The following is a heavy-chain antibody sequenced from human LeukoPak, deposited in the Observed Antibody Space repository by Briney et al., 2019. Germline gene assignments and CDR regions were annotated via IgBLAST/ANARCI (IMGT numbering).Heavy chain of an antibody. V-gene: IGHV3-66*01. CDR2: IYSGGST. J-gene: IGHJ4*02. D-gene: IGHD3-9*01. CDR3: ARDNFYDILTGQDY. CDR1: GFTVSSNY. Sequence: AGGSLRLSCAASGFTVSSNYMSWVRQAPGKGLEWVSVIYSGGSTYYADSVKGRFTISRDNSKNTLYLQMNSLRAEDTAVYYCARDNFYDILTGQDYWGQGTLVTVSS.